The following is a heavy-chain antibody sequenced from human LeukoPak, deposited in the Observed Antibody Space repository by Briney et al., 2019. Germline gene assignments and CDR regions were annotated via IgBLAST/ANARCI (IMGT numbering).Heavy chain of an antibody. J-gene: IGHJ4*02. V-gene: IGHV3-21*01. CDR1: GFTFSSYS. CDR2: ISSSSSYI. CDR3: ARDRGSSGYYYGGLDY. D-gene: IGHD3-22*01. Sequence: GGSLRLSCAASGFTFSSYSMNWVRQAPGKGLEWVSSISSSSSYIYYADSVKGRFTISRDNAKNSLYLQMNSLRAEDTAVYYCARDRGSSGYYYGGLDYWGQGTLVTVSS.